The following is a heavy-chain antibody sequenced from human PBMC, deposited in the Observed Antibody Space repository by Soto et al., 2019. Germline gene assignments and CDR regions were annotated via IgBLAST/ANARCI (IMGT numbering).Heavy chain of an antibody. CDR1: GGAIRRSNW. CDR3: ARVTYAAYDDYYGMAF. D-gene: IGHD4-17*01. Sequence: QGQLQEAGPGLVKPSGTLSLTCAVSGGAIRRSNWCSWVRQPPGKVLEWIGALYHSGSTNYNPSLNRRVIISVDKSQNQLVLRLCSVTASDTAVYYCARVTYAAYDDYYGMAFWGQGNT. J-gene: IGHJ6*02. CDR2: LYHSGST. V-gene: IGHV4-4*02.